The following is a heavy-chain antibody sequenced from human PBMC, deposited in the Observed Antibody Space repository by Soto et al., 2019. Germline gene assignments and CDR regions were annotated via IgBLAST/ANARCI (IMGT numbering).Heavy chain of an antibody. CDR3: ASSYGSGYRAFDY. D-gene: IGHD3-10*01. Sequence: QVQLVQSGAEVKRPGSSVKVSCKASGDTFNFYSINWVRQAPGLGLEWMGRVNPIVSMSNYAQKFQGRGTMTADKSTSTAYMEISSLRSEDTGIYYCASSYGSGYRAFDYWGQGALVTVSS. V-gene: IGHV1-69*02. CDR1: GDTFNFYS. CDR2: VNPIVSMS. J-gene: IGHJ4*02.